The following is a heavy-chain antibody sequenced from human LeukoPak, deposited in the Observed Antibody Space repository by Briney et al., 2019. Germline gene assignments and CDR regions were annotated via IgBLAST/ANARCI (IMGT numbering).Heavy chain of an antibody. Sequence: GESLKISCKGSGYSFTNYWIAWVRQMPGKGLEWMAIINPGDSDTRYSPSFQGQVTISADKSINTAYLHWSSLKASDTAMYYCARHTSWDTGMDVWGQGTTVTVSS. D-gene: IGHD5-18*01. J-gene: IGHJ6*02. CDR3: ARHTSWDTGMDV. CDR1: GYSFTNYW. CDR2: INPGDSDT. V-gene: IGHV5-51*01.